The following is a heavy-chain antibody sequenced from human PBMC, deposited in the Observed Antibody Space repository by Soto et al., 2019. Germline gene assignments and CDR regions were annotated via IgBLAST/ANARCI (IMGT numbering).Heavy chain of an antibody. CDR1: GGTFSSYA. Sequence: SLKVCCKASGGTFSSYAISWVRQAPGQGLEWMGGIIPIFGTANYAQKFQGRVTITADESTSTAYMELSSLRSEDTAVYYCARDRGGYYHFDHWGQGALVTSPQ. D-gene: IGHD3-22*01. V-gene: IGHV1-69*13. CDR3: ARDRGGYYHFDH. J-gene: IGHJ4*02. CDR2: IIPIFGTA.